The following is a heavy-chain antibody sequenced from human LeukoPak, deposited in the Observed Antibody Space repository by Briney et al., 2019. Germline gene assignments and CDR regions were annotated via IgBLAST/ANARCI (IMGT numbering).Heavy chain of an antibody. J-gene: IGHJ4*02. V-gene: IGHV5-51*01. CDR2: IYPGDSDT. D-gene: IGHD6-13*01. Sequence: GESLKTSCKGSGYSFTSYWIGWVRQMPGKGLEWMGIIYPGDSDTRYSPSFQGQVTISADKSISTAFLQWSSLKASDTAMYYCARHEAGYSSSWYYFDYWGQGALVTVSS. CDR1: GYSFTSYW. CDR3: ARHEAGYSSSWYYFDY.